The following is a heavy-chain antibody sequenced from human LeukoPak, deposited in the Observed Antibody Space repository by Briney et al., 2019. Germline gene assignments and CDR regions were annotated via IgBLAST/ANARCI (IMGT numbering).Heavy chain of an antibody. CDR3: AGYSSGWSSGGGY. CDR2: IYYSGTT. V-gene: IGHV4-39*01. CDR1: GGSISNLTYY. D-gene: IGHD6-19*01. J-gene: IGHJ4*02. Sequence: SETLSLTCTVSGGSISNLTYYWGWIRQPPGRGLEWIASIYYSGTTYYSPSLKSRVTISVNRSNNQFSLRLTSVTAADTAVYFCAGYSSGWSSGGGYWGQGTLVTVSS.